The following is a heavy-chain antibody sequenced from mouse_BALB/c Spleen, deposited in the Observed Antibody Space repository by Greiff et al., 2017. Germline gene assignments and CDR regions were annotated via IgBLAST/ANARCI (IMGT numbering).Heavy chain of an antibody. CDR1: GYTFTDYE. D-gene: IGHD1-1*01. Sequence: VQLQQSGAELVRPGASVTLSCKASGYTFTDYEMHWVKQTPVHGLEWIGAIDPETGGTAYNQKFKGKATLTVDKSSSTAYMQLSSLTSEDSAVYYCTTNYYGSRYAMDYWGQGTSVTVSS. J-gene: IGHJ4*01. CDR2: IDPETGGT. CDR3: TTNYYGSRYAMDY. V-gene: IGHV1-15*01.